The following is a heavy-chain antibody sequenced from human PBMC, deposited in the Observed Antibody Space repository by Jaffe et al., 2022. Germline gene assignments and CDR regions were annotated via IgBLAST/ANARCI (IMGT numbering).Heavy chain of an antibody. D-gene: IGHD1-26*01. CDR2: IYTSGST. CDR3: ARDRHSVGPTLGGFDY. CDR1: GGSISSGSYY. Sequence: QVQLQESGPGLVKPSQTLSLTCTVSGGSISSGSYYWSWIRQPAGKGLEWIGRIYTSGSTNYNPSLRSRVTISADTSKNQFSLKLNSMTAADTAVYYCARDRHSVGPTLGGFDYWGQGTLVTVSS. V-gene: IGHV4-61*02. J-gene: IGHJ4*02.